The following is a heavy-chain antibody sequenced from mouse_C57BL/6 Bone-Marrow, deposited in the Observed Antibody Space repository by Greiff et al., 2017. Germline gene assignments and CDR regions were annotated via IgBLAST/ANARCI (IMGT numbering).Heavy chain of an antibody. CDR2: ISDGGSYT. CDR1: GFTFSSYA. Sequence: EVQLQESGGGLVKPGGSLKLSCAASGFTFSSYAMSWVRQTPEKRLEWVATISDGGSYTYYPDNVKGRFTISRDNAKNNLYLQMSHLKSEDTAMYYCARVRDYDEDAMDYWGQGTSVTVSS. V-gene: IGHV5-4*01. CDR3: ARVRDYDEDAMDY. D-gene: IGHD2-4*01. J-gene: IGHJ4*01.